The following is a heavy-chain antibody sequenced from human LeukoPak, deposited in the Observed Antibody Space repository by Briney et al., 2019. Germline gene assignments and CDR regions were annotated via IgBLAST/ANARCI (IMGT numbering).Heavy chain of an antibody. J-gene: IGHJ6*03. CDR2: IYTSGST. Sequence: SETLSLTCTVSGGSISSYYWSWIRQPAGKGLEWIGRIYTSGSTNYNPSLKSRVTMSVDTSKNQFSLKLSSVTAADTAVYYCARVVQHPFGELFGYYYYYMDVWGKGTTVTISS. D-gene: IGHD3-10*01. CDR3: ARVVQHPFGELFGYYYYYMDV. CDR1: GGSISSYY. V-gene: IGHV4-4*07.